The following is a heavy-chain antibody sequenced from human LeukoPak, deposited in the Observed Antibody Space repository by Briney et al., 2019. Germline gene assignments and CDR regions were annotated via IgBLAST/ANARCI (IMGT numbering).Heavy chain of an antibody. V-gene: IGHV4-34*01. CDR1: GGSFSDYF. CDR2: INHTGST. CDR3: ARVGYSSSWTPSGYFDY. J-gene: IGHJ4*02. D-gene: IGHD6-13*01. Sequence: SETLSLTCAVYGGSFSDYFWSWLRQPPGKGLEWIGEINHTGSTNYNPSLKSRVSISVDTSNHQFSLRLSSVTAADTAVYYCARVGYSSSWTPSGYFDYWGQGTLVTVSS.